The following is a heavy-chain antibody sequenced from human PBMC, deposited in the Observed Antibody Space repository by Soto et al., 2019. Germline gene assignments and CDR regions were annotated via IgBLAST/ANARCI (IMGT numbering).Heavy chain of an antibody. V-gene: IGHV4-59*08. D-gene: IGHD7-27*01. CDR3: ARHSKKTGDFDYYYGMDV. CDR2: IYYKGNT. J-gene: IGHJ6*02. Sequence: SETLSLTCSVFGGSMSPYYWSWIRQSPGKGLEWIANIYYKGNTNYNPSLESRVTISIDTSKNQFSLKLNSLTAADTAVYYCARHSKKTGDFDYYYGMDVWGQGTTVTVSS. CDR1: GGSMSPYY.